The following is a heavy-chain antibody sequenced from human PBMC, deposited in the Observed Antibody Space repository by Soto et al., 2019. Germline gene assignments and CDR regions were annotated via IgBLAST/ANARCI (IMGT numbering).Heavy chain of an antibody. CDR2: VYYSGTT. CDR1: GGSIYSYY. Sequence: QVQLQESGPGLVKPSETLSLTCTDSGGSIYSYYWSWIRQPPGQEPEWIGYVYYSGTTNCNPHLKSRVTISVDMSNNQFSLRLSSVTAADTAVYYCARGHNWGGSAFDIWGQGTMVTVSS. J-gene: IGHJ3*02. D-gene: IGHD3-16*01. CDR3: ARGHNWGGSAFDI. V-gene: IGHV4-59*01.